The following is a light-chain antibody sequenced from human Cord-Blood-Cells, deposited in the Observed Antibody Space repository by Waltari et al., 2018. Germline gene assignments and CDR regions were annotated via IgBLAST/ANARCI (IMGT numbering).Light chain of an antibody. Sequence: QSALTQPRSVSGSPGQSVTISCTGTSSDVGGSNYASWYQQHPGEGRKLMMYDVSKRPSGVPERFHGSKSGNTAALPISGLQAEGGADYYCWSYASSYTWLFGGGRQLAVL. CDR1: SSDVGGSNY. CDR2: DVS. CDR3: WSYASSYTWL. J-gene: IGLJ3*02. V-gene: IGLV2-11*01.